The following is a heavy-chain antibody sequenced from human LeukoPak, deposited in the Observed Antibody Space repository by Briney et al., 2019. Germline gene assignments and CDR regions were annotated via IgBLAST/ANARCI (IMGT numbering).Heavy chain of an antibody. CDR2: IYYSGST. CDR1: GGSISSGGYY. CDR3: AREKWETVFAFDI. D-gene: IGHD1-26*01. V-gene: IGHV4-31*03. Sequence: PSQTLSLTCTVSGGSISSGGYYWSWIRQHPGKGLEWIGYIYYSGSTYYNPSLKSRVTISVDTSKNQFSLKLSSVSAADTAVYYCAREKWETVFAFDIWGQGTVVTVSS. J-gene: IGHJ3*02.